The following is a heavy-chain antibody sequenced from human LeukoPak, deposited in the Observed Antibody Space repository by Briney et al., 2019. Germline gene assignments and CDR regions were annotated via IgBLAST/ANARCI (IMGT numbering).Heavy chain of an antibody. V-gene: IGHV1-69*13. CDR2: IIPIFGTA. CDR3: ARGEIAVAGTEYFDY. J-gene: IGHJ4*02. Sequence: SVKVSCKASGGTFSSYAISWVRQAPGQGLEWMGGIIPIFGTANYAQKFQGRVTITADESTSTACMELSSLRSEDTAVYYCARGEIAVAGTEYFDYWGQGTLVTVSS. CDR1: GGTFSSYA. D-gene: IGHD6-19*01.